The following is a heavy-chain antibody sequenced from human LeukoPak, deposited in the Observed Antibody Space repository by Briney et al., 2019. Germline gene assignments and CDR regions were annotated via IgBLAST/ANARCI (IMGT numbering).Heavy chain of an antibody. J-gene: IGHJ4*02. CDR3: AKAGKPQVSYIVVVTAIGY. CDR1: GFTFSSYA. Sequence: PGGSLRLSCAASGFTFSSYAMSWVRQAPGKGLEWVSAISGSGGSTYYADSVKGRFTISRDNSKNTLYLQMNSLRAEDTAVYYCAKAGKPQVSYIVVVTAIGYWGQGTLVTVSS. CDR2: ISGSGGST. D-gene: IGHD2-21*02. V-gene: IGHV3-23*01.